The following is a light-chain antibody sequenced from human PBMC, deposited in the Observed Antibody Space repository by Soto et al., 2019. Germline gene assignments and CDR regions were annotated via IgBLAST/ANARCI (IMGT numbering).Light chain of an antibody. J-gene: IGLJ3*02. V-gene: IGLV2-23*02. CDR1: SNDVGSYNL. CDR2: EVS. Sequence: QSVLTQPASVSGSPGQSITISCTGTSNDVGSYNLVSWYQQHPGKAPKLMIYEVSKRPSGVSNRFSGSKSGNTASLTISGLQAEDEADYYCCSYAGSSNWVFGGGTKVTVL. CDR3: CSYAGSSNWV.